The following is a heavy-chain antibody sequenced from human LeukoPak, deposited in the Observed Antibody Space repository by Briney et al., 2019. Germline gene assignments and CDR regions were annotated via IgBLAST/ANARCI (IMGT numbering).Heavy chain of an antibody. D-gene: IGHD2-8*02. Sequence: TGGSLRLSCAASGFTFSSYGMSWVRQAPGKGLEWVSAISGSGGSTYYADSVKGRFTISRDNPKNTLYLQINSLRAEDTALYYCARIFRGYSSGYFDYWGQGTLVTVSS. CDR3: ARIFRGYSSGYFDY. CDR2: ISGSGGST. CDR1: GFTFSSYG. V-gene: IGHV3-23*01. J-gene: IGHJ4*02.